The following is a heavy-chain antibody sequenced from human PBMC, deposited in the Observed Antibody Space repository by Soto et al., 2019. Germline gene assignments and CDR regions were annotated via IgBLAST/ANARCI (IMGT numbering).Heavy chain of an antibody. Sequence: ASAKVSCKTSGYTFTTYDISWVRQAPVKGLEWMGWISGYSGNTNCAQKLQGRISMTTDTSTSTAYMELRSLRSDDTAVYYCARSGGSSSPFDYGGQGTMVTVSS. CDR1: GYTFTTYD. D-gene: IGHD6-6*01. CDR3: ARSGGSSSPFDY. V-gene: IGHV1-18*01. J-gene: IGHJ4*02. CDR2: ISGYSGNT.